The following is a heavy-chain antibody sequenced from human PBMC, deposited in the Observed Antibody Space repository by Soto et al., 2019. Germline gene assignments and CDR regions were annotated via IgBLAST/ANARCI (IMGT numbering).Heavy chain of an antibody. CDR2: IIPIFGTA. CDR1: GGTFSSYA. V-gene: IGHV1-69*13. CDR3: AREGSLFCSSGSCLQEFDY. Sequence: ASLKVSCKASGGTFSSYAISWERQAPGQGLEWMGGIIPIFGTANYAQKFQGRVTITADESTSTAYMELSSLRSEDTAVYYCAREGSLFCSSGSCLQEFDYWGEGTLVTVTS. D-gene: IGHD2-15*01. J-gene: IGHJ4*02.